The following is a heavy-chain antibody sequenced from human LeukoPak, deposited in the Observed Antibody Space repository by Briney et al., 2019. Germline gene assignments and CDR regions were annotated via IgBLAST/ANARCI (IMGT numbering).Heavy chain of an antibody. V-gene: IGHV3-15*07. CDR3: TTTPGTWGDF. D-gene: IGHD7-27*01. Sequence: GGSLRLSCAASGLTFSNAWMNWVRQAPGKGLEWVAHIKSETNGGTADYAAAVEGRFTISRDDSKNTLYLQMHSLKIEDTAVYFCTTTPGTWGDFWGQGSLVTVSS. CDR2: IKSETNGGTA. J-gene: IGHJ4*02. CDR1: GLTFSNAW.